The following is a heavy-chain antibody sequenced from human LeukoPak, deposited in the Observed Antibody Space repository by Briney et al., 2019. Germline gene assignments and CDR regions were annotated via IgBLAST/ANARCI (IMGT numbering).Heavy chain of an antibody. V-gene: IGHV4-59*08. D-gene: IGHD2-2*01. Sequence: SETLSLTCTVSGGSISSYYWSWIRQPPGKGLEWIGSIYHSGSTYYNPSLKSRVTISVDTSKNQFSLKLSSVTAADTAVYYCAKRYCSSTTCYDDRGAFDYWGQGTLVTVSS. J-gene: IGHJ4*02. CDR3: AKRYCSSTTCYDDRGAFDY. CDR1: GGSISSYY. CDR2: IYHSGST.